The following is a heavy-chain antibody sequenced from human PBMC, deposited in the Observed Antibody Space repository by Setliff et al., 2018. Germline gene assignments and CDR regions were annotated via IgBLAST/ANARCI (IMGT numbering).Heavy chain of an antibody. J-gene: IGHJ6*03. CDR1: GASITSGGFY. V-gene: IGHV4-61*09. Sequence: PSETLSLTCSVSGASITSGGFYWTWIRQPAGKGLEWIGHISPSGSTTYNPSVKSRVTISLDTSKNQFFLKLSSVTAADTAVYYCARRSPAYYSDSSGYFYDTSPYMDVWGKGTTVT. D-gene: IGHD3-22*01. CDR2: ISPSGST. CDR3: ARRSPAYYSDSSGYFYDTSPYMDV.